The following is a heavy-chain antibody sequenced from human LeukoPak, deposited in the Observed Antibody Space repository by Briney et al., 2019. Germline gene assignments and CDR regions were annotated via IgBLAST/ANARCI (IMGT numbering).Heavy chain of an antibody. CDR1: GGSISSYY. V-gene: IGHV4-4*07. Sequence: SETLSLTCTVSGGSISSYYWSWIRQPAEKRQEWIGRIYTSGSTNYNPSLKSRVTISVDKSKNQFSLKLSSVTAADTAVYYCARDYYDSSGYYGVPRYYYYYMDVWGKGTTVTVSS. CDR2: IYTSGST. J-gene: IGHJ6*03. CDR3: ARDYYDSSGYYGVPRYYYYYMDV. D-gene: IGHD3-22*01.